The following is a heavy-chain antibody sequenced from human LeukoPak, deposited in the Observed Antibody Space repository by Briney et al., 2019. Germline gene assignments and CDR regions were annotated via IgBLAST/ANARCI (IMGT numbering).Heavy chain of an antibody. Sequence: SETLSLTCTVPGGSISSDRFYWTSVRQPAGKGLEWIARIKSGTTNYNPSLKSRVTISVDTSTNQFSLNLTSVSAADTAVYYCARVPDWTYVPDNWGQGAQVTVSS. V-gene: IGHV4-61*02. CDR3: ARVPDWTYVPDN. J-gene: IGHJ4*02. CDR1: GGSISSDRFY. CDR2: IKSGTT. D-gene: IGHD3-16*01.